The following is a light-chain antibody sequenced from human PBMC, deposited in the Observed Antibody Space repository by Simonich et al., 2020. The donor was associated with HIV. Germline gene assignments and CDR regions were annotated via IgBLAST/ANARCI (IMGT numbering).Light chain of an antibody. CDR1: SGIIASSY. CDR3: QSYDSSNQV. Sequence: NFMLTQPHSVSGSPGKPVTISCTRSSGIIASSYVQWCKQRPGRSPTTVIYEDNQRPSGVPERCSGSIDYSSNSASRTISGLKTEDEADYYCQSYDSSNQVFGGGTKLTVL. CDR2: EDN. J-gene: IGLJ2*01. V-gene: IGLV6-57*01.